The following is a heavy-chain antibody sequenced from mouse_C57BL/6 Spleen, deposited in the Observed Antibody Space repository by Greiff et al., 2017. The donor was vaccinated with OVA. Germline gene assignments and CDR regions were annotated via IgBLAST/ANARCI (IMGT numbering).Heavy chain of an antibody. Sequence: EVKLVESEGGLVQPGSSMKLSCTASGFTFSDYYMAWVRPVPEKGLEWVANINYDGSSTYYLDSLKSRFIISRDNAKNILYLQMSSLKSEDTATYYCAREVVAPYAMDYWGQGTSVTVSS. J-gene: IGHJ4*01. CDR2: INYDGSST. D-gene: IGHD1-1*01. CDR1: GFTFSDYY. V-gene: IGHV5-16*01. CDR3: AREVVAPYAMDY.